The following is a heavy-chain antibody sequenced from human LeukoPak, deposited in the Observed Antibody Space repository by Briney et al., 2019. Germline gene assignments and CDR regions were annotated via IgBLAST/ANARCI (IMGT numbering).Heavy chain of an antibody. D-gene: IGHD3-16*01. Sequence: PGGSLRLSCAASGFTLSSYSMNWVRQAPGKGLERISFIDSSSTTIFYAESVRGRFTISRDNAKNSLFLQMNGLRVEDTAVYYCARRVPNQVITDYFDFWGQGTLVTVSS. V-gene: IGHV3-48*04. CDR1: GFTLSSYS. CDR3: ARRVPNQVITDYFDF. CDR2: IDSSSTTI. J-gene: IGHJ4*02.